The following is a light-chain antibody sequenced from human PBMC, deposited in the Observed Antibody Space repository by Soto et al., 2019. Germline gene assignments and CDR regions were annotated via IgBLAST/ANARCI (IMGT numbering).Light chain of an antibody. CDR2: GAS. J-gene: IGKJ1*01. V-gene: IGKV3-20*01. CDR1: QSVGGTF. CDR3: QQYGGSPRT. Sequence: EIVLTQSPCTLSLSPGEGATLYCRASQSVGGTFLAWYQQKGGQAPRLLIHGASNRATGIPDRFSGSGSGTDFTLTISRLEPEDFAAYYCQQYGGSPRTFGQGTKVDIK.